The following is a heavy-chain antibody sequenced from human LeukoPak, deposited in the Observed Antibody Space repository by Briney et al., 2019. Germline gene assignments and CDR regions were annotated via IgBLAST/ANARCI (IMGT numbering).Heavy chain of an antibody. CDR1: GFTFSSYG. CDR3: AKGDGDYFYYYYMDV. Sequence: GGTLRLSCAASGFTFSSYGMSWVRQAPGKGLEWVSTISGSGGSTYFADSVKGRFTISRDNSKNTLYLQMNSLRAEDTAVYYCAKGDGDYFYYYYMDVWGKGTTVTISS. V-gene: IGHV3-23*01. D-gene: IGHD4-17*01. CDR2: ISGSGGST. J-gene: IGHJ6*03.